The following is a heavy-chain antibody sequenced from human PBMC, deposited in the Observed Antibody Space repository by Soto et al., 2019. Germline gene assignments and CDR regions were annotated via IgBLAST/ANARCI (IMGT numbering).Heavy chain of an antibody. V-gene: IGHV1-18*04. J-gene: IGHJ4*02. CDR2: ISAYNGNT. CDR3: ARGLYYYGSGSYAYFDY. D-gene: IGHD3-10*01. CDR1: GYTFTSYG. Sequence: ASVKVSCKASGYTFTSYGISWVRQAPGQGLEWMGWISAYNGNTNYAQKLQGRVTMTTDTSTSTAYMELRSLRSDDTAVYYCARGLYYYGSGSYAYFDYWGQGXLVTVYS.